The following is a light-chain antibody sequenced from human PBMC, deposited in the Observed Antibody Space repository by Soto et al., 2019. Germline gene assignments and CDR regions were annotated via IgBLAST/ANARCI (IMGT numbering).Light chain of an antibody. CDR1: QSVSSSY. CDR3: QQYGSSPPRLT. V-gene: IGKV3-20*01. Sequence: EIVLTQSPGTLSLSPGERATLSCRASQSVSSSYLAWYQQKPGQAPRLLIYGASSRATGITDRFSGSGSGRYFTLTISRLEPEDCAVYYCQQYGSSPPRLTFGGGTKVEIK. J-gene: IGKJ4*01. CDR2: GAS.